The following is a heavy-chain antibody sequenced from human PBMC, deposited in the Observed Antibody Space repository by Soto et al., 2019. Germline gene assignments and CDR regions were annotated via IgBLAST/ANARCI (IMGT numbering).Heavy chain of an antibody. CDR3: VRDLHEPLAADALREAN. CDR2: ISSSGTGT. D-gene: IGHD4-17*01. V-gene: IGHV3-48*03. Sequence: GGSLRLSCAASGFTFSSYEMHWVRQAPRKGLEWISYISSSGTGTYYADSVRGRFTMSRDNTKNSVSLQMYSLRAEDTAIYYCVRDLHEPLAADALREANWGQGTLVTVSS. J-gene: IGHJ4*02. CDR1: GFTFSSYE.